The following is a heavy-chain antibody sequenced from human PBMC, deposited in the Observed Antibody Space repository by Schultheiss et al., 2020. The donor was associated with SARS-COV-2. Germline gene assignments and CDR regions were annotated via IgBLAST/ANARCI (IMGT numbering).Heavy chain of an antibody. CDR2: INHSGST. Sequence: SETLSLTCAVYGGSFSGYYWSWIRQPPGKGLEWIGEINHSGSTNYNPSLKSRVTISVDTSKNQFSLKLSSVTAADTAVYYCARGVAVAGRSWYFDLWGRGTLVTVSS. V-gene: IGHV4-34*01. CDR3: ARGVAVAGRSWYFDL. CDR1: GGSFSGYY. J-gene: IGHJ2*01. D-gene: IGHD6-19*01.